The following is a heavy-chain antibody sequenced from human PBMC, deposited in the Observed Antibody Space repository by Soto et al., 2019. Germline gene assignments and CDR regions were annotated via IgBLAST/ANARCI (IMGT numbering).Heavy chain of an antibody. J-gene: IGHJ4*02. CDR2: IYAGDSDT. V-gene: IGHV5-51*01. CDR1: GYSFTSYW. Sequence: LNIFCKGSGYSFTSYWSGGVRQMPGKGLEWMGIIYAGDSDTRYSPSFQGKVTISTDKSISTAYMQWSSLKASDTAMYYCARRGDGYNTNFDYWGQGTLVTVSS. D-gene: IGHD3-3*01. CDR3: ARRGDGYNTNFDY.